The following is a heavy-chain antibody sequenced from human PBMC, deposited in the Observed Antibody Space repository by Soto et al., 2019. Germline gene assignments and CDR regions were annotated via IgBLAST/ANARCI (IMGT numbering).Heavy chain of an antibody. CDR3: ARGGDDYGDGDYYYMGV. D-gene: IGHD4-17*01. V-gene: IGHV1-8*01. J-gene: IGHJ6*03. CDR1: GYTFTSYD. CDR2: MNPNSGNT. Sequence: QVQLVQSGAEVKKPGASVKVSCKASGYTFTSYDINWVRQATGPGLEWMGWMNPNSGNTGYAQKFQGRVTMTRHTSIRTAYVELSSLRSEDTAVYYWARGGDDYGDGDYYYMGVWGKGTTVTVSS.